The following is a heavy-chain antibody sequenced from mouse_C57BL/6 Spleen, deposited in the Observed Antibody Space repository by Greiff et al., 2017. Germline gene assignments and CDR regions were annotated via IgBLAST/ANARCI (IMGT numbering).Heavy chain of an antibody. J-gene: IGHJ2*01. D-gene: IGHD1-1*01. CDR2: IYPGDGDT. Sequence: VQLHQSGPELVKPGASVKISCKASGYAFSSSWMNWVKQRPGKGLEWIGRIYPGDGDTNYNGKFKGKATLTADKSSSTAYMQLSSLTSEDSAVYVCATYYYGSSYVRHYFDYWGQGTTLTVSS. CDR1: GYAFSSSW. V-gene: IGHV1-82*01. CDR3: ATYYYGSSYVRHYFDY.